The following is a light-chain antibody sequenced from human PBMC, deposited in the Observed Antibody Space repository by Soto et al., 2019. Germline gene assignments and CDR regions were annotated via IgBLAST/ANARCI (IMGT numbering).Light chain of an antibody. CDR1: SSDVGGYNY. CDR2: DVS. J-gene: IGLJ1*01. CDR3: SSYTSSSHLLDV. Sequence: QSALTQPASVSGSPGQSITISCTGTSSDVGGYNYVSWYQQHPGKAPKLMIYDVSNRPSGVSNRFSGSKSGNTASLTISGLQAEDEADYYCSSYTSSSHLLDVFGNGTKVTVL. V-gene: IGLV2-14*01.